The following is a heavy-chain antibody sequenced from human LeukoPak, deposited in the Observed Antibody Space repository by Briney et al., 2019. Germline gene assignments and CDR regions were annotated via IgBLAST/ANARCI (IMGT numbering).Heavy chain of an antibody. J-gene: IGHJ5*02. D-gene: IGHD3-10*01. V-gene: IGHV3-30*18. CDR2: ISYDGSNK. Sequence: GGSLRLSCAASGFTFSSYGMHWVRQAPGKGLEWVAVISYDGSNKYYADSVKGRFTISRDNSKNTLYLQMNSLRAEDTAVYYCAKVPPDGSGSNPWGQGTLVTVSS. CDR3: AKVPPDGSGSNP. CDR1: GFTFSSYG.